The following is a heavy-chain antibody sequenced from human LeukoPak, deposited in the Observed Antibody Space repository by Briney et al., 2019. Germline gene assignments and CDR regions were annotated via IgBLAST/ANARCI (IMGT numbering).Heavy chain of an antibody. CDR3: ARLDYAGNPFDN. J-gene: IGHJ4*02. V-gene: IGHV5-51*01. CDR2: IYPGDSDT. D-gene: IGHD4-23*01. CDR1: GYSFISYW. Sequence: GESLKISCKVSGYSFISYWIGWVRQMSDKGLESLGMIYPGDSDTRYSPSFQGLVTLSVDKSITTAYLQWSSLKASDTAIYYCARLDYAGNPFDNWGPGTLVTVSS.